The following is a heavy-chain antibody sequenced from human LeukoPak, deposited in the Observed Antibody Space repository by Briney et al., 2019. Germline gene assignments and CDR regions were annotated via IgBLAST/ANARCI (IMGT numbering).Heavy chain of an antibody. D-gene: IGHD6-19*01. V-gene: IGHV3-43*02. CDR2: ISGDGGSA. J-gene: IGHJ4*02. CDR1: GFTFDDYA. Sequence: PGGSLRLSCAASGFTFDDYAMHWVRQAPGKGLEWVSLISGDGGSAYYADSVKGRFTISRDNSKNSLYLQMNSLTTEDTALYYCAKDIAVAATFDYWGQGTLVTVSS. CDR3: AKDIAVAATFDY.